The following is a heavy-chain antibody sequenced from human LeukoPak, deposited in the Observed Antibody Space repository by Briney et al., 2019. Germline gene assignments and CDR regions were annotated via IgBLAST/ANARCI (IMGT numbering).Heavy chain of an antibody. J-gene: IGHJ5*01. CDR1: GFTFEDYV. V-gene: IGHV3-43D*04. CDR3: AKDIFPSTIFGPFDS. Sequence: PGGSLRLSCAASGFTFEDYVMHWVRQGPGKDLEWVSFITWDGRSTYYADSVRGRFTISRDNSKNSVYLQMNSLRAEDTAFYYCAKDIFPSTIFGPFDSWGQGTLVTVSS. CDR2: ITWDGRST. D-gene: IGHD3-3*01.